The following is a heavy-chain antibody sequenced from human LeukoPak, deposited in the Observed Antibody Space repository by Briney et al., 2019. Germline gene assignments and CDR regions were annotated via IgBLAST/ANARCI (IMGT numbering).Heavy chain of an antibody. J-gene: IGHJ4*02. CDR3: ASPDTAMAH. Sequence: ASVKVSCKASGYTFTGYYMHWVRQAPGQGLEWMGGIIPIFGTANYAQKFQGRVTITTDESTSTAYMELSSLRSEDTAVYYCASPDTAMAHWGQGTLVTVSS. CDR2: IIPIFGTA. D-gene: IGHD5-18*01. V-gene: IGHV1-69*05. CDR1: GYTFTGYY.